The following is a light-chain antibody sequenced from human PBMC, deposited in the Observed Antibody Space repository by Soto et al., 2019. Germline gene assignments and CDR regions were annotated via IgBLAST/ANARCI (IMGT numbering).Light chain of an antibody. CDR1: RTLSNY. Sequence: DFQMPRSQSSLPHSVGEEFPIPGQAGRTLSNYLNWYQQNPGKAPKLLIYDASILETGVPSRFSGGGSGTDFTFTISSLQPEDVATYYCQQYDNLFPLTFGGGTKVEIK. CDR3: QQYDNLFPLT. V-gene: IGKV1-33*01. J-gene: IGKJ4*01. CDR2: DAS.